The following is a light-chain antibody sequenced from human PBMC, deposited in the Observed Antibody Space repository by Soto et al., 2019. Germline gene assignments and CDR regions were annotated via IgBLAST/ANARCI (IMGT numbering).Light chain of an antibody. V-gene: IGLV2-11*01. CDR3: CSSASSYTSVV. J-gene: IGLJ2*01. CDR2: DVT. CDR1: TSDVGNYNY. Sequence: QSALTQPRSVSGSPGQSVTISCSGTTSDVGNYNYVSWYQQHPGKAPKLIIYDVTKRPSGVPDRFSGSKSGNTASLIISGLQTEDVAHYYCCSSASSYTSVVFGGGTKLTVL.